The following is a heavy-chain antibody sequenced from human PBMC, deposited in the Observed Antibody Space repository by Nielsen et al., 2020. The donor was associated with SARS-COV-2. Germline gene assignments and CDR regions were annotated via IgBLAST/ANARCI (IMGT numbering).Heavy chain of an antibody. J-gene: IGHJ6*02. CDR3: AKGYCSSISCPYYYYGMDV. CDR2: ISGSGGST. CDR1: GFTFSSYA. D-gene: IGHD2-2*01. Sequence: GESLKISCAASGFTFSSYAMSWVRQAPGKGLEWVSAISGSGGSTYYADSVKGRFTISRDNSKNTLYLQMNSLRAEDTAVYYCAKGYCSSISCPYYYYGMDVWGQGTTVTVSS. V-gene: IGHV3-23*01.